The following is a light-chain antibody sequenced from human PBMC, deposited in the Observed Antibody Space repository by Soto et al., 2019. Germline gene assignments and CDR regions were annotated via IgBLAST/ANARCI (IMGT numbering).Light chain of an antibody. Sequence: QSVLTQPASVSGSPGQSITISCTGTSSDVGAYNLVSWYQQYPGKAPKLMIYEDNKRPSGVSNRFSASKSGNTASLTISGLQGEDEGDYYCCSYADIKVVFGGGTKLTVL. CDR2: EDN. CDR3: CSYADIKVV. CDR1: SSDVGAYNL. V-gene: IGLV2-23*01. J-gene: IGLJ3*02.